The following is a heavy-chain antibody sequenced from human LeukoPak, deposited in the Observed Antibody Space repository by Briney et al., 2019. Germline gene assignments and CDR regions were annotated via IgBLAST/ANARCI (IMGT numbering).Heavy chain of an antibody. J-gene: IGHJ4*02. V-gene: IGHV4-31*03. Sequence: SQTLSLTCTVSGGSISSGGYYWSWIRQHPGKGLEWIGYIYYSGSTYYNPSLKSRVTISVDTSKNQFSLKLSSVTAADTAAYYCARVGMGVPAATETYYFDYWGQGTLVTVSS. CDR2: IYYSGST. D-gene: IGHD2-2*01. CDR3: ARVGMGVPAATETYYFDY. CDR1: GGSISSGGYY.